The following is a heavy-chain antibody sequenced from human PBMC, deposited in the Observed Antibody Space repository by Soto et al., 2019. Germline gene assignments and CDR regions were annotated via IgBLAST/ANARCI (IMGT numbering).Heavy chain of an antibody. CDR2: INAGNGNT. Sequence: ASVKVSCKASGYTFTSYAMHWVRQAPGQRLEWMGWINAGNGNTKYSQKFQGRVTITRDTSASTAYMELSSLRSEDTAVYYCARALRYFDWYLASDLLGYWGQGTLVTVS. V-gene: IGHV1-3*01. CDR1: GYTFTSYA. CDR3: ARALRYFDWYLASDLLGY. J-gene: IGHJ4*02. D-gene: IGHD3-9*01.